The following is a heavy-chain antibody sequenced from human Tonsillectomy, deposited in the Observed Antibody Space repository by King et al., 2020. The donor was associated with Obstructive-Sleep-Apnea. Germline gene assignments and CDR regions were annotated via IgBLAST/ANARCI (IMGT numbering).Heavy chain of an antibody. V-gene: IGHV3-30*18. J-gene: IGHJ3*02. CDR2: ISYDGSNK. CDR3: AKDPAMNVLRYAFDI. Sequence: QLVQSGGGVVQPGRSLRLSCAASGFTFSNYGMHWVRQAPGKGLEWVAVISYDGSNKYYADSVKGRFTISRDNSKNTLYLQMNSLRAEDTAVYYCAKDPAMNVLRYAFDIWGQGTMVTVSS. D-gene: IGHD3-3*01. CDR1: GFTFSNYG.